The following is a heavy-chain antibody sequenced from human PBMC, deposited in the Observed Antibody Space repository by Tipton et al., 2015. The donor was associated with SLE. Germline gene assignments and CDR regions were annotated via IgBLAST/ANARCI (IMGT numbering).Heavy chain of an antibody. CDR1: GFTFSSYG. D-gene: IGHD6-19*01. Sequence: SLRLSCAASGFTFSSYGMHWVRQAPGKGLEWVAGISYDGSNKYYADSVKGRFTISRDNSKNTLYLQMNSLRAEDTAVYYCARDRGTYSSALDAFNIWGQGTMVTVSS. J-gene: IGHJ3*02. V-gene: IGHV3-30*03. CDR3: ARDRGTYSSALDAFNI. CDR2: ISYDGSNK.